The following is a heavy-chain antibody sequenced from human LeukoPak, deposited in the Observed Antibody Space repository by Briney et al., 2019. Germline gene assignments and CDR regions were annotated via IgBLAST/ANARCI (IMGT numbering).Heavy chain of an antibody. J-gene: IGHJ5*02. CDR1: GYSFTSYW. CDR2: IYPGDSDT. V-gene: IGHV5-51*01. Sequence: GESLKISRKGSGYSFTSYWIGWVRQLPGKGLEWMGIIYPGDSDTRYSPSFQGQVTISADKSISTAYLQWSSLKASDTAMYYCARAPPGYSSGWNWFDPWGQGTLVTVSS. D-gene: IGHD6-19*01. CDR3: ARAPPGYSSGWNWFDP.